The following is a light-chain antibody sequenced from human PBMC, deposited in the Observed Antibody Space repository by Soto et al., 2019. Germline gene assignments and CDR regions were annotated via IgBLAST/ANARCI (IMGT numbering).Light chain of an antibody. CDR1: QGISSW. Sequence: DIQMTQSPSSLSASVGDTVTITCRASQGISSWLAWYQQKPGKDXXXXXXAXXNXQSGVPSRFSGSGSGTDFTLTISRLQPEDFATYYCLQLYNFSWTFGQGTKVDIK. CDR3: LQLYNFSWT. V-gene: IGKV1-12*01. CDR2: AXX. J-gene: IGKJ1*01.